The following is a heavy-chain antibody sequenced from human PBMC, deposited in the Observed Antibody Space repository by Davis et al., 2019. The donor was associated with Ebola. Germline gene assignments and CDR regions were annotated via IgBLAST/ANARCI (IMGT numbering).Heavy chain of an antibody. J-gene: IGHJ4*02. CDR1: GYIFTTYW. D-gene: IGHD6-6*01. Sequence: GESLKISCRASGYIFTTYWIGWVRQMPGKGLEWMGIIYPGDSTVKYSPSFQGHVTISADKSISTAYLQWSSLKASDTAMYYCARPRYSSSSYFDYWGQGTLVTVSS. CDR2: IYPGDSTV. V-gene: IGHV5-51*01. CDR3: ARPRYSSSSYFDY.